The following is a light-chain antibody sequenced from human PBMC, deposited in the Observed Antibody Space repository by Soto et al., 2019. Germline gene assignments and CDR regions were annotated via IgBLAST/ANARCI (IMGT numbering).Light chain of an antibody. CDR2: EVS. CDR1: SSDVGGYKY. CDR3: SSYAGSILGV. Sequence: QSALTQPPSASGSPGQSVTISCTGTSSDVGGYKYVSWYQQHPGKAPKLMIYEVSKRPSGVPDRFSGSKSGNTASLTVSGLQAEDEADYYCSSYAGSILGVFGGGTKRTVL. J-gene: IGLJ3*02. V-gene: IGLV2-8*01.